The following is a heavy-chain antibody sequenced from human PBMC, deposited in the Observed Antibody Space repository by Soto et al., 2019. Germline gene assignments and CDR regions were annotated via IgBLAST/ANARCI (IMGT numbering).Heavy chain of an antibody. CDR3: ARGDRGGSGSPASYYYSGLDV. D-gene: IGHD3-10*01. Sequence: DVHLLESGGHLVQPGGSLRLSCAASGFTFSSYAMSWVRQAPGKGLEWVSSVSAVGDMTYYSDSVKGRFTISRDNSNNALFLQMNSLRIEDTALYYCARGDRGGSGSPASYYYSGLDVWGQGTTVTVS. CDR1: GFTFSSYA. J-gene: IGHJ6*02. V-gene: IGHV3-23*01. CDR2: VSAVGDMT.